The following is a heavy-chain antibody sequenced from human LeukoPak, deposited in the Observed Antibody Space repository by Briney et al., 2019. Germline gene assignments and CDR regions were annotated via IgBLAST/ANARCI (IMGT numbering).Heavy chain of an antibody. CDR3: AKGGGFMEWLLDY. V-gene: IGHV3-23*01. CDR2: ISGGGGST. D-gene: IGHD3-3*01. CDR1: GFTLSSSA. J-gene: IGHJ4*02. Sequence: GGSLRLSCAVSGFTLSSSAMSLVRQAPGKGMEWVSAISGGGGSTYYADSVKGRFPISRDNSKNTLYLQMNSLRAEDTAVYYCAKGGGFMEWLLDYWGQGTLVTVSS.